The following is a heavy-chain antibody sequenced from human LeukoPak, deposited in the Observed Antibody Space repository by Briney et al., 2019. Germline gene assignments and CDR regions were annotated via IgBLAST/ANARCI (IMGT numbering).Heavy chain of an antibody. CDR3: ARGGYGDYVYYYYYMDV. CDR1: GGSISSSSYY. D-gene: IGHD4-17*01. J-gene: IGHJ6*03. Sequence: SETLSLTCTVSGGSISSSSYYWGWIRQPPGKGLEWIGSIYYSGSTYCNPSLKSRVTISVDTSKNQFSLKLSSVTAADTAVYYCARGGYGDYVYYYYYMDVWGKGTTVTVSS. CDR2: IYYSGST. V-gene: IGHV4-39*07.